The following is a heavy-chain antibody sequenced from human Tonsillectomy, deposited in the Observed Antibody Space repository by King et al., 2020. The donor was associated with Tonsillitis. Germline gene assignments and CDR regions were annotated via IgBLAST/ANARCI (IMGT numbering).Heavy chain of an antibody. Sequence: QLVQSGGGVVQPGRSLRLSCAASGFIFRNYAMHWVRQAPGKGLEWVALISYDGSNKYYADSVKSRFTISRDNSKNTLYLQMNSLRAEDTAVYYCARGGSGDGSGSYFSDDWGQGTLVTVSS. CDR2: ISYDGSNK. CDR3: ARGGSGDGSGSYFSDD. J-gene: IGHJ4*02. D-gene: IGHD3-10*01. V-gene: IGHV3-30-3*01. CDR1: GFIFRNYA.